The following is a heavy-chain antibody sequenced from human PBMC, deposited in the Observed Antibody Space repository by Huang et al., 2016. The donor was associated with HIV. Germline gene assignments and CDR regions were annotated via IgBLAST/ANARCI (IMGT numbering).Heavy chain of an antibody. D-gene: IGHD6-19*01. Sequence: QLQLQESGPGLVKPSETLSLTCTVSGGSISTSGYYWGWIRQPPGKGLEWIGSIYYSGCTSDHPSLKSRVTISVDTSKSQFSLKLSSVTAADTAVYYCARQDTSGWYADPYYFDYWGQGTLVTVSS. CDR1: GGSISTSGYY. V-gene: IGHV4-39*01. J-gene: IGHJ4*02. CDR2: IYYSGCT. CDR3: ARQDTSGWYADPYYFDY.